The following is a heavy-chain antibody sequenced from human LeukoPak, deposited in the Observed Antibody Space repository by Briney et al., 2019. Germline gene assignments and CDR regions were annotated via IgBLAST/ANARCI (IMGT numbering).Heavy chain of an antibody. J-gene: IGHJ5*02. CDR1: GGSISSSSYY. CDR2: IYYSGST. Sequence: SETLSLTCTVSGGSISSSSYYWGWIRQPPGKGLEWIGSIYYSGSTYYNPSLKSRVTISVDTSKNQFSLRLSSVTAADTAVYYCARLRLRFLVGDWFDPWGQGTLVTVSS. CDR3: ARLRLRFLVGDWFDP. V-gene: IGHV4-39*01. D-gene: IGHD3-3*01.